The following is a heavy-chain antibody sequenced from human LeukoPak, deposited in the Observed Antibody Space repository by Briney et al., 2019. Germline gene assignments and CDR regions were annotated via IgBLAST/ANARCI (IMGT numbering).Heavy chain of an antibody. D-gene: IGHD2-2*01. CDR3: ARGHYQLS. CDR2: IKEEGSEK. CDR1: GFTFSSYW. Sequence: GGSLRLSCAVSGFTFSSYWMSWVRQAPGKGLEWVASIKEEGSEKHYVDSVKGQFTISRDNAKNSLYLQMNSLRAEDTAVYYCARGHYQLSWGQGILVTVSS. V-gene: IGHV3-7*01. J-gene: IGHJ5*02.